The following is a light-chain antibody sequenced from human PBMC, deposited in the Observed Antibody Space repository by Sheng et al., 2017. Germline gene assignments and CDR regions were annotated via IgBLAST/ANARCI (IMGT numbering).Light chain of an antibody. Sequence: ETELTQSPVTLSLSPGEGATLSCRASQSVSSNSLAWYQQRPGQAPRLLIYGASNRATGIPDRFSGSGSGTDFTLTISSLQPDDSAVYYCQQYGSSPSTFGQGTRLEIK. V-gene: IGKV3-20*01. J-gene: IGKJ5*01. CDR3: QQYGSSPST. CDR2: GAS. CDR1: QSVSSNS.